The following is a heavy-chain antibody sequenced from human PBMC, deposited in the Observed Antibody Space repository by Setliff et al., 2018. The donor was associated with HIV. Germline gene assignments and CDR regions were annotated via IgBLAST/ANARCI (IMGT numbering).Heavy chain of an antibody. Sequence: PSETLSLTCAVYGGSFSGYYWSWIRQPPGKGLEWIGEINQSGSTDYNPSLKSRVTISVDTSKNQLSLKLRSVTAADTAVYYCASSVDIVATGGPWGQGTLVTVSS. CDR2: INQSGST. J-gene: IGHJ5*02. CDR3: ASSVDIVATGGP. D-gene: IGHD5-12*01. CDR1: GGSFSGYY. V-gene: IGHV4-34*01.